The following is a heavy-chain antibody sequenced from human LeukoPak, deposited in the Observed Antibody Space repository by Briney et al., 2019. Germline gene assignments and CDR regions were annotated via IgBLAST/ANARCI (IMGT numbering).Heavy chain of an antibody. V-gene: IGHV4-38-2*02. CDR3: AREGIVGATVDY. CDR2: IYHSGST. D-gene: IGHD1-26*01. Sequence: SETLSLTCTVSGYSISSCYYWGWIRPPPGEGLELIGSIYHSGSTYYNPSLKSRVTISVDTSKNQFSLKLSSVTAADTAVYYCAREGIVGATVDYWGQGTLVTVSS. CDR1: GYSISSCYY. J-gene: IGHJ4*02.